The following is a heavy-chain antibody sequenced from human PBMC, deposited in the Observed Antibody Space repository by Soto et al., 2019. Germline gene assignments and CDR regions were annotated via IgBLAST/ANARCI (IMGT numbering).Heavy chain of an antibody. CDR1: GGTFSSYA. D-gene: IGHD2-21*02. CDR3: ARADAHIVVVTARDYYYYGMDV. V-gene: IGHV1-69*13. CDR2: IIPIFGTA. Sequence: SVKLSCKASGGTFSSYAISWVRHAPGQGLEWMGGIIPIFGTANYAQKFQGRVTITADESTSTAYMELSSLRSEDTAVYYCARADAHIVVVTARDYYYYGMDVWGQGTTVTV. J-gene: IGHJ6*02.